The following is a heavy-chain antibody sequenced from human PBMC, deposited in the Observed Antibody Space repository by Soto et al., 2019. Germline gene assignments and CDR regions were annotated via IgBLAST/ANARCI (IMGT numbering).Heavy chain of an antibody. CDR3: ATDYGDYVGAFDI. V-gene: IGHV4-59*01. J-gene: IGHJ3*02. CDR2: IYNSGTT. D-gene: IGHD4-17*01. CDR1: GGSISSYY. Sequence: SETLSLTCTVSGGSISSYYWSWIRQSPGKGLEWITHIYNSGTTNYNPSLKSRVTISVDTSKNQFSLKLRSVTAADTAVYYCATDYGDYVGAFDIWGQGTIVTVSS.